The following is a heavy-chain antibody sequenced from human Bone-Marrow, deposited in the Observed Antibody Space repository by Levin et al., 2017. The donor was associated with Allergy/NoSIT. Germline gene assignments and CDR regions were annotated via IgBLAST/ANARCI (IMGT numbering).Heavy chain of an antibody. Sequence: SETLSLTCDVSGVSIDTYHWWTWVRQPPGKGLQWIGEINQRGTATYNSSLRSRVPMSVDKSTNQFSLMVNSVTAADTAVYYCARINQASGFKNWFDAWGPGILVAVS. J-gene: IGHJ5*02. CDR2: INQRGTA. V-gene: IGHV4-4*02. CDR1: GVSIDTYHW. CDR3: ARINQASGFKNWFDA. D-gene: IGHD6-25*01.